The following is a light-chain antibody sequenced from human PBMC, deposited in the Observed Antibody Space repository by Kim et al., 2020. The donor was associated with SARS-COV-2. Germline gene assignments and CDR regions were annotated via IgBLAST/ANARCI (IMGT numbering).Light chain of an antibody. V-gene: IGLV3-1*01. J-gene: IGLJ1*01. Sequence: SYELTQPPSVSVSPGQTASITCSGDKLGDKYVSWYQQNPGQSPVLVIYKDNQRPSGIPERFSGSNFGNTPTLTISGTQAMDEADYYCQTWDSSTGVFGIG. CDR3: QTWDSSTGV. CDR1: KLGDKY. CDR2: KDN.